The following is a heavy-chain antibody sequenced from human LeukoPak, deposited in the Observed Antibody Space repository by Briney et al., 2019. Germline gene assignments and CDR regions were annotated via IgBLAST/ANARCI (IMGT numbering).Heavy chain of an antibody. V-gene: IGHV4-30-4*01. J-gene: IGHJ3*02. CDR2: IYYSGST. Sequence: SETLSLTCTVSGGSISSGDYYWRWIRQPPGKGLEWIGYIYYSGSTYYNPSLKSRVTISVDTSKNQFSLKLSSVTAADTAVYYCASQERDGYNLDDAFDIWGQGTMVTVSS. D-gene: IGHD5-24*01. CDR1: GGSISSGDYY. CDR3: ASQERDGYNLDDAFDI.